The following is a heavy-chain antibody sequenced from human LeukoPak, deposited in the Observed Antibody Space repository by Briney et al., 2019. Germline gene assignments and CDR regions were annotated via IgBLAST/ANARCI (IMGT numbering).Heavy chain of an antibody. J-gene: IGHJ6*02. CDR1: GDSVSSNSAA. V-gene: IGHV6-1*01. CDR3: ARDLVAGTDYYYGMDV. D-gene: IGHD6-19*01. CDR2: TYYRSKWYN. Sequence: SQTLSLTCAISGDSVSSNSAAWNWIRQSPSRGLEWLVRTYYRSKWYNDYAVSMKSRITINPDTSKNQFSLQLNSVTPEDTAVYYCARDLVAGTDYYYGMDVWGQGTTVTVSS.